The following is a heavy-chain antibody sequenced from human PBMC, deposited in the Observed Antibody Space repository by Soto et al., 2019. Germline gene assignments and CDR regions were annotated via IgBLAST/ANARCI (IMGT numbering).Heavy chain of an antibody. CDR1: GDSVSRNSVA. CDR2: TYYTSTWYN. J-gene: IGHJ3*01. Sequence: SQTLSLTCAISGDSVSRNSVAWNWIRQSPSRGLEWLGRTYYTSTWYNDYAVSVKSRITIKPDTSKNQVSLQLNSVTPEDTAVYYCAREFRNALAFCGQGTMVTVSS. D-gene: IGHD2-8*01. V-gene: IGHV6-1*01. CDR3: AREFRNALAF.